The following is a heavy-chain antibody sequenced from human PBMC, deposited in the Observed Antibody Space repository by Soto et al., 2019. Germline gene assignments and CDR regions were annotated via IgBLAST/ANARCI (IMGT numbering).Heavy chain of an antibody. V-gene: IGHV3-23*01. CDR2: ISGSGGST. J-gene: IGHJ5*02. CDR1: GFTFSSYA. D-gene: IGHD2-2*01. CDR3: AKVPRLNIVVVPAALNWFDP. Sequence: GGSLRLSCAASGFTFSSYAMSWVRQAPGKGLEWVSAISGSGGSTYYADSVKGRFTISRDNSKNTLYLQMNSLRAEDTAVYYCAKVPRLNIVVVPAALNWFDPWGQGTLVTVSS.